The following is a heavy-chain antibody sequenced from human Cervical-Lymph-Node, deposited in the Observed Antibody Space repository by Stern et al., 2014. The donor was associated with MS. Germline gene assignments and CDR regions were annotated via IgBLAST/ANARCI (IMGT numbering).Heavy chain of an antibody. CDR2: IHHSGTT. Sequence: QVQLQESGPGLVKPSGTLSLTCTVSGDSISSDNWWSWVRQSPGKGLEWIGEIHHSGTTNYNPSLEIRLTISIDKSKNQSSLNLKSVTAADTAVYYCARASLSGYDWFDPWGQGTLVTVSS. CDR1: GDSISSDNW. D-gene: IGHD5-12*01. V-gene: IGHV4-4*02. CDR3: ARASLSGYDWFDP. J-gene: IGHJ5*02.